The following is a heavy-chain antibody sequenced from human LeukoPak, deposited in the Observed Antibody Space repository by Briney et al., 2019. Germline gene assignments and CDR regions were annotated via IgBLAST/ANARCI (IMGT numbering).Heavy chain of an antibody. CDR3: ARSSISPHYYFYYMDV. Sequence: GGSLRLSCAASGFTFSSYAMHWVRQAPDKGLEWVAFISHDGNDKYFADFVRGRFTISRDISKNTLYLQMNSLRAEDTAVYYCARSSISPHYYFYYMDVWGKGTTVTVS. V-gene: IGHV3-30*01. CDR2: ISHDGNDK. D-gene: IGHD2-2*01. J-gene: IGHJ6*03. CDR1: GFTFSSYA.